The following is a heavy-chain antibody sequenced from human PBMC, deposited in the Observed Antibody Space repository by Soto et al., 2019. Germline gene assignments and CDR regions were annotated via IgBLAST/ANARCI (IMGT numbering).Heavy chain of an antibody. CDR2: INHSGST. Sequence: PSETLSLTCAVYGGSFSGYYWSWIRQPPGKGLEWIGEINHSGSTNYNPSLKSRVTISVDTSKNQFSLKLSSVTAADTAVYYCARGYYYGMDVWGQGTTVTVYS. J-gene: IGHJ6*02. CDR1: GGSFSGYY. CDR3: ARGYYYGMDV. V-gene: IGHV4-34*01.